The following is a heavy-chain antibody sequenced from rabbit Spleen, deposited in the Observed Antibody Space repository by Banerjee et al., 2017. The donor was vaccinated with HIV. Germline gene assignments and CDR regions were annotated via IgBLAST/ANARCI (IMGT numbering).Heavy chain of an antibody. CDR1: GFSFSSSDY. CDR3: ARAIVPWLGLTRLDL. Sequence: QQLEESGGGLVKPGASLTLTCTASGFSFSSSDYMCWVRQAPGKGLEWMSCIAGGSGNTYSAIWAKGRFTISKTSSTTVTLQMTSLTAADTATYFCARAIVPWLGLTRLDLWGQGTLVTVS. CDR2: IAGGSGNT. J-gene: IGHJ3*01. V-gene: IGHV1S40*01. D-gene: IGHD4-1*01.